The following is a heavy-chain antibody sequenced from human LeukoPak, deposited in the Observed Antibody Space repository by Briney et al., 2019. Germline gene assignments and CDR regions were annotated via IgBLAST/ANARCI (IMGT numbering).Heavy chain of an antibody. D-gene: IGHD5-12*01. CDR3: TKWTGYGDS. CDR1: GLTFSAPS. V-gene: IGHV3-23*01. J-gene: IGHJ4*02. Sequence: PGRSLRLSCAASGLTFSAPSMTSVRQAPGKGLEWVSGISASGDATYYADSVKGRFTISRDNSKNTLDLQMNSLRAEDTAVYYCTKWTGYGDSWGQGTLVTVSS. CDR2: ISASGDAT.